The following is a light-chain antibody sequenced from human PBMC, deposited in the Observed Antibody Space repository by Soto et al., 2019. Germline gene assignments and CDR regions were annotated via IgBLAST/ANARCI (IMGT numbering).Light chain of an antibody. Sequence: QSALTQPASVSGSPGQSITISCTGTSSDVGGYNYVSWYQQHPGKAPNLMIYEVSNRPSGVSNRFSGSKSGNTASLTISGLQAEDEADYYCSSYTSSSTLEGVFGTGTKLTVL. CDR1: SSDVGGYNY. J-gene: IGLJ1*01. CDR3: SSYTSSSTLEGV. CDR2: EVS. V-gene: IGLV2-14*01.